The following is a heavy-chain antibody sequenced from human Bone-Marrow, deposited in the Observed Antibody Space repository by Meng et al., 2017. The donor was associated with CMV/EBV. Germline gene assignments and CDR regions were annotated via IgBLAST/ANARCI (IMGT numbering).Heavy chain of an antibody. V-gene: IGHV1-46*01. CDR3: ARGGAVLRFLEWFRWFDP. CDR1: GYTFTSYY. CDR2: INPSGGST. Sequence: ASVKVSCKASGYTFTSYYMHWVRQAPGQGLEWMGIINPSGGSTSYAQKFQGRVTMTRDTSISTAYMELSRLRSDDTAVYYCARGGAVLRFLEWFRWFDPWGQGTLVTVSS. D-gene: IGHD3-3*01. J-gene: IGHJ5*02.